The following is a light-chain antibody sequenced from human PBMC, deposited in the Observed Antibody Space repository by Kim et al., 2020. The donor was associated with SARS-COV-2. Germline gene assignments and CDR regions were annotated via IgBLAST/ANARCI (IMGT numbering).Light chain of an antibody. Sequence: GQSVAISCAGTSSDVGANKYVSWYQQHSGKTPKLMSFDVSKRPSGVPDRFSGSKSGNSASLTISGLLAEDEADYYCCSYAGRYVYVFGTGTKVTVL. CDR2: DVS. CDR1: SSDVGANKY. CDR3: CSYAGRYVYV. J-gene: IGLJ1*01. V-gene: IGLV2-11*01.